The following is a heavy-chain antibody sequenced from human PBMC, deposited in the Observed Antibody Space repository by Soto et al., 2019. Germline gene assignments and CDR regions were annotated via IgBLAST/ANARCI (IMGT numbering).Heavy chain of an antibody. CDR2: INAGNGNT. V-gene: IGHV1-3*01. J-gene: IGHJ6*02. Sequence: GASVKVSCKASGYTFTSYAMHWVRQAPGQRLEWMGWINAGNGNTKYPQKFQGRVTITRDTSASTAYMELGSLRSEDTAVYYCARGYYYGSGSYYKPTFNYYYGMDVWGQGTTVTVSS. CDR3: ARGYYYGSGSYYKPTFNYYYGMDV. CDR1: GYTFTSYA. D-gene: IGHD3-10*01.